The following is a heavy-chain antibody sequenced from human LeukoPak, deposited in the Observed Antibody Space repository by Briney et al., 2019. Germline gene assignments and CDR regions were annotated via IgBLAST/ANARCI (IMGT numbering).Heavy chain of an antibody. Sequence: GGSLRLSCTASGFTFGDYAMNWVRQAPGKGLEWVGFIRSKAYGGTTAYAASVKGRFTISRDDSKTIAYLQMNSLKTEDTGVYYCSRQIRATTDYFDYWGQGTLVTASS. CDR1: GFTFGDYA. CDR2: IRSKAYGGTT. D-gene: IGHD5-12*01. V-gene: IGHV3-49*04. J-gene: IGHJ4*02. CDR3: SRQIRATTDYFDY.